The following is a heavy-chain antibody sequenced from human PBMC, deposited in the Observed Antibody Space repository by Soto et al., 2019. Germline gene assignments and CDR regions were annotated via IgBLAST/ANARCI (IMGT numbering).Heavy chain of an antibody. Sequence: SETLSLTCTVSGGSISSGDYYWSWIRQPPGKGLEWIGYIYYSGSTYYNPSLKSRVTISVDTSKNQFSLKLSSVTAADTAVYYCARADYYDSSRYPNWGQGTLVTVSS. CDR3: ARADYYDSSRYPN. CDR2: IYYSGST. V-gene: IGHV4-30-4*01. D-gene: IGHD3-22*01. J-gene: IGHJ4*02. CDR1: GGSISSGDYY.